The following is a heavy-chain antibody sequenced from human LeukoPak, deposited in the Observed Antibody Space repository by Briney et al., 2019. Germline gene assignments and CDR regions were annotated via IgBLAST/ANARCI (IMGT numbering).Heavy chain of an antibody. V-gene: IGHV3-23*01. CDR2: ISGSGGST. CDR1: GFTFSSYG. D-gene: IGHD6-13*01. CDR3: ARDPAGGGDYGYYYMDV. Sequence: GGTLRLSCAASGFTFSSYGMSWVRQAPGKGLEWVSAISGSGGSTYYADSVKGRFTISRDNSKNTLYLQMNSLRAEDTAVYYCARDPAGGGDYGYYYMDVWGKGTTVTVSS. J-gene: IGHJ6*03.